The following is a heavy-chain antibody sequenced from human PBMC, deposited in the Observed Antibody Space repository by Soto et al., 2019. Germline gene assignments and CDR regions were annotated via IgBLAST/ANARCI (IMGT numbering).Heavy chain of an antibody. CDR2: ISGSGGSNK. J-gene: IGHJ4*02. CDR1: GFTFSSYA. D-gene: IGHD3-3*01. Sequence: GGSLRLSCAASGFTFSSYAMSWVRQAPGKGLEWVSGISGSGGSNKYYADSVKGRFTISRDNSKNTLYLQLNSLRAEDTAVYYCARDKRDLRFLEWSYYFDYWGQGTLVTVSS. CDR3: ARDKRDLRFLEWSYYFDY. V-gene: IGHV3-23*01.